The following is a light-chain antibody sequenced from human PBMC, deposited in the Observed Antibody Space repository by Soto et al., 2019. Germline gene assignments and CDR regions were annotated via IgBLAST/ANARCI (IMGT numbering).Light chain of an antibody. Sequence: QSALTQPASVSGSPGQSITISCTGTSSDVGGYNYVSWYQQHPGKAPKLMIYEVSNRPSGVSNRFSGSKSGNTASLTISGLQAEDEADYYGSSYTSSSPLYLVFGGGTKLTVL. CDR3: SSYTSSSPLYLV. J-gene: IGLJ2*01. V-gene: IGLV2-14*01. CDR2: EVS. CDR1: SSDVGGYNY.